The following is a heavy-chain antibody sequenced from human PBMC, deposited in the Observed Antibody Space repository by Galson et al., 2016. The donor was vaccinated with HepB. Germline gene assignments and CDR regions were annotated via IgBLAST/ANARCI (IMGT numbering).Heavy chain of an antibody. CDR3: ASQLRYFDWLSDLDD. Sequence: SETLSLTCTVSGGSISSNIYCWGWIRQPPGKGLEWIGSISDTGSTYYNPSLKSRVTMSVDTSENQFSLNLRSVTAAYTAVYFCASQLRYFDWLSDLDDWGQGTLVTVSS. CDR2: ISDTGST. CDR1: GGSISSNIYC. J-gene: IGHJ4*02. V-gene: IGHV4-39*01. D-gene: IGHD3-9*01.